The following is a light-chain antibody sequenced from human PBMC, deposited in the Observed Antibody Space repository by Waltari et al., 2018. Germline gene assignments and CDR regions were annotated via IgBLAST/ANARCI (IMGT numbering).Light chain of an antibody. Sequence: DIQMTQSPATLSASVGDRVIITCRATQSISSWLAWFQQKPGKAPKLLIYQASTLESGVTSRFSGSGSGSEFTLTISSLQPDDFATYHCQQYDSYPWTFGQGTKVEVK. CDR1: QSISSW. V-gene: IGKV1-5*03. CDR2: QAS. J-gene: IGKJ1*01. CDR3: QQYDSYPWT.